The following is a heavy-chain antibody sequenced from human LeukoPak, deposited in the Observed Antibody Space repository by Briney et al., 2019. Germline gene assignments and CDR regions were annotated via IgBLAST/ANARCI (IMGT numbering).Heavy chain of an antibody. CDR1: GFTFSSYA. J-gene: IGHJ4*02. Sequence: GGSLRLSCAASGFTFSSYAMSWVRQAPGKGREWVSAISGSGGSTYYADSVKGRFTISRDNSKNTLYLQMNSLRAEDTAVYYCAKAYIPYYDSSGYYPLFDYWGQGTLVTVSS. V-gene: IGHV3-23*01. CDR2: ISGSGGST. D-gene: IGHD3-22*01. CDR3: AKAYIPYYDSSGYYPLFDY.